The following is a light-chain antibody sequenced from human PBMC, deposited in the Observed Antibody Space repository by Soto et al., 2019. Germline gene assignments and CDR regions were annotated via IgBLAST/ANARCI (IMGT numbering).Light chain of an antibody. CDR3: SSYAGSNILV. J-gene: IGLJ3*02. Sequence: QSALTQPPSASGSPGQSVTISSTGTSSDVGGYNYVSWYQQHPGKVPKLMIYEVTKRPSGVPDRFSGSKSGNTASLTVSGLQAEDEADYYCSSYAGSNILVFGGGTKLTVL. CDR2: EVT. V-gene: IGLV2-8*01. CDR1: SSDVGGYNY.